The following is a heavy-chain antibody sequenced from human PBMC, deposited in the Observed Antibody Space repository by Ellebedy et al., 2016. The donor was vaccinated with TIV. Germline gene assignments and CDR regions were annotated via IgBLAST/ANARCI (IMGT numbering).Heavy chain of an antibody. CDR2: ISGSGGST. V-gene: IGHV3-23*01. CDR3: AKDRIIATRHGMDV. D-gene: IGHD6-13*01. J-gene: IGHJ6*02. Sequence: PGGSLRLSCAASGFTFSSYAITWVRQAPGNWLEWVSGISGSGGSTYYADSVKGRFTISRDNFKNTLYLQMNSLRAEDTAVYYCAKDRIIATRHGMDVWGQGTTVTVS. CDR1: GFTFSSYA.